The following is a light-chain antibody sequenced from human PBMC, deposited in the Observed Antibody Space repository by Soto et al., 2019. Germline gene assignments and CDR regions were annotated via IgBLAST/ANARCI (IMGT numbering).Light chain of an antibody. Sequence: VLTQPPSASGTPGQRVTISCSGSNSNTGSDYVYWYQQFPGTAPKLLIYRNNQRPSGVPDRFSGSKSGTSASLAISGLRSEDEADYYCAAWDDSLSGYVFGTGTKVTVL. J-gene: IGLJ1*01. V-gene: IGLV1-47*01. CDR2: RNN. CDR1: NSNTGSDY. CDR3: AAWDDSLSGYV.